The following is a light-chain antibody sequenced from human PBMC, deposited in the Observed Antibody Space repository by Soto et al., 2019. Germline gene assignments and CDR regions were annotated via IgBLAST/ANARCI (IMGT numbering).Light chain of an antibody. CDR2: GAS. Sequence: EIVMTQSPATLSVSPGERVTLSCRASQSVSNNLAWYQQKPGQAPRFLIYGASTRATGIPSRISGSGSGTEFSLTISSLQSEDFAVYYCQQYNNWPSTFGQGTKVDIK. J-gene: IGKJ1*01. CDR3: QQYNNWPST. V-gene: IGKV3-15*01. CDR1: QSVSNN.